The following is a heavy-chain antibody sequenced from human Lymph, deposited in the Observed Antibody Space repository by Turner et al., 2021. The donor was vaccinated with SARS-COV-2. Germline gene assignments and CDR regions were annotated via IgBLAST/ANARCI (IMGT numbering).Heavy chain of an antibody. J-gene: IGHJ4*02. D-gene: IGHD3-16*01. Sequence: EVHLLESGGDLVQPGGALRLPCAASGFTFSNYAMRWVRQAPGKGLEWVSDISGSCARTYYADSLKCRFTISRDNSKNTLFLQMNSLRADDTAIYYCAKSPLGEDYFDYWGQGTLVTVSS. V-gene: IGHV3-23*01. CDR1: GFTFSNYA. CDR3: AKSPLGEDYFDY. CDR2: ISGSCART.